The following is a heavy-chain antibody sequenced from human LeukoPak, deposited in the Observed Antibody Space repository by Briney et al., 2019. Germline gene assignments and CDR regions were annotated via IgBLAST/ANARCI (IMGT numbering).Heavy chain of an antibody. J-gene: IGHJ6*04. D-gene: IGHD5-12*01. Sequence: GGSLRLSCAASGFTFSSYEVNWVRQAPGKGLEWVSYISSSGSTIYYADSVKGRFTISRDNAKNSLYLQMNSLRADDTAVYYCARDSKLDIVATSTYYYYGMDVWGKGTTVTVSS. CDR1: GFTFSSYE. V-gene: IGHV3-48*03. CDR2: ISSSGSTI. CDR3: ARDSKLDIVATSTYYYYGMDV.